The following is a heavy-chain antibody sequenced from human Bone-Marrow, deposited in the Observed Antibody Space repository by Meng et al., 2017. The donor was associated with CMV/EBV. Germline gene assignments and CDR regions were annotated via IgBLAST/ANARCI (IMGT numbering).Heavy chain of an antibody. Sequence: SLKISCAASGFTFDDHAMHWVRQAPGKGLEWVSGLSWNGASVAYADSVKGRFTISRDNAKNSLYLHMNSLRAEDTAVYYCARGLMLYQVHYYDMDVWGQGTTVTVSS. V-gene: IGHV3-9*01. CDR2: LSWNGASV. CDR1: GFTFDDHA. J-gene: IGHJ6*02. D-gene: IGHD2-8*01. CDR3: ARGLMLYQVHYYDMDV.